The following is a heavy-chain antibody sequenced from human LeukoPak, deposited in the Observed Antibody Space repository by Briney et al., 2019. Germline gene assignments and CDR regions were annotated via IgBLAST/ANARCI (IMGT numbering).Heavy chain of an antibody. CDR1: GFTFGSYW. J-gene: IGHJ4*02. D-gene: IGHD7-27*01. Sequence: GGSLRLSCAASGFTFGSYWMSWVRQAPGKGLEWVANINEDGSEKYHVDSVKGRFTISRDNAKNSLYLQMDSLTGADTAVYYCARASDVGTIDYWGQGTLVTVSS. CDR2: INEDGSEK. CDR3: ARASDVGTIDY. V-gene: IGHV3-7*04.